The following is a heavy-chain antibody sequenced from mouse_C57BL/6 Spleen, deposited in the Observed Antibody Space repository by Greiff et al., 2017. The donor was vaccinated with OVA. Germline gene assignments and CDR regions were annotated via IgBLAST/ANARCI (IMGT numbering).Heavy chain of an antibody. V-gene: IGHV5-9-1*02. CDR3: TSDGNYVRVSAMDY. CDR2: ISSGGDYI. Sequence: EVKVVESGEGLVKPGGSLKLSCAASGFTFSSYAMSWVRQTPEKRLEWVAYISSGGDYIYYADTVKGRFTISRDTARNTLYLQMSSLKSEDTAMYYCTSDGNYVRVSAMDYWGQGTSVTVSS. D-gene: IGHD2-1*01. J-gene: IGHJ4*01. CDR1: GFTFSSYA.